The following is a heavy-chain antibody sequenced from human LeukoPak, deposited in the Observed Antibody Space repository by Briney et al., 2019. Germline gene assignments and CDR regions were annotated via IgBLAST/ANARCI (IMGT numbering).Heavy chain of an antibody. J-gene: IGHJ4*02. Sequence: GGSLRLSCAASGFTVGTNYMSWVRQAPGKGLEWVSSISSSSSYIYYADSVKGRFTISRDNAKNSLYLQMNSLRAEDTAVYYCAPYYYDSSGCLPLDYWGQGTLVTVSS. V-gene: IGHV3-21*01. CDR2: ISSSSSYI. CDR3: APYYYDSSGCLPLDY. D-gene: IGHD3-22*01. CDR1: GFTVGTNY.